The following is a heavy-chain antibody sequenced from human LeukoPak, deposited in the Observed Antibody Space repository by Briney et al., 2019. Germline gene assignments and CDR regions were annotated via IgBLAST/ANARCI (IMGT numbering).Heavy chain of an antibody. CDR3: AKAYMVRGVLKPAWFDP. D-gene: IGHD3-10*01. Sequence: GGSLRLSCAASGFTFSSYAMHWVRQAPGKGLEWVAVISYDGSNKYYADSVKGRFTISRDNSKNTLYLQMNSLRAEDTAVYYCAKAYMVRGVLKPAWFDPWGQGTLVTVSS. V-gene: IGHV3-30*04. CDR2: ISYDGSNK. J-gene: IGHJ5*02. CDR1: GFTFSSYA.